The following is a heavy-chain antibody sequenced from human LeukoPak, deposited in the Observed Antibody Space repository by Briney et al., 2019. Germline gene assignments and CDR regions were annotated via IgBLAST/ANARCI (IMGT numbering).Heavy chain of an antibody. CDR2: IVVGSGNT. J-gene: IGHJ6*03. D-gene: IGHD6-13*01. V-gene: IGHV1-58*02. CDR1: GFTFTSSA. CDR3: AKVGAPRSDSSSWFAIEYYYYYMDV. Sequence: ASVKVSCKASGFTFTSSAMQWVRQARGQRLEWIGWIVVGSGNTNYAQKFQERVTITRDMSTSTAYMELSSLRSEDTAVYYCAKVGAPRSDSSSWFAIEYYYYYMDVWGKGITVTISS.